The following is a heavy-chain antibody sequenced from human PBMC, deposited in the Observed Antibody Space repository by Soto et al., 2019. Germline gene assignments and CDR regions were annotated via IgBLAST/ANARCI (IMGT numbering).Heavy chain of an antibody. CDR3: ARGWETVGSTTPFAY. V-gene: IGHV1-69*06. CDR1: GGTFSNYA. CDR2: IIPIFGTR. J-gene: IGHJ4*02. D-gene: IGHD1-26*01. Sequence: QVQLVQSGAEVKKPGSSVKVSCKASGGTFSNYAISWVRQAPGQGLEWMGGIIPIFGTRNYEQKFQGRVTITADKSTSTAYMEVRNLRSDDTAVYYCARGWETVGSTTPFAYWGQGTLVTVSS.